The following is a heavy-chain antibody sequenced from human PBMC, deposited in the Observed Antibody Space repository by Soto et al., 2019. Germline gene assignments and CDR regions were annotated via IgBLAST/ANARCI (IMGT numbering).Heavy chain of an antibody. V-gene: IGHV1-18*01. CDR2: ISAYNGNT. CDR1: GYAFTSYG. CDR3: ARTDPFTTAWIDY. D-gene: IGHD1-26*01. Sequence: ASATVSSKASGYAFTSYGISWVRQAPGQGLEWMGWISAYNGNTNYAQKLQGRVTMTTDTSTSTAYMELRSLRSDDTAVYYCARTDPFTTAWIDYWGQGTLVTVSS. J-gene: IGHJ4*02.